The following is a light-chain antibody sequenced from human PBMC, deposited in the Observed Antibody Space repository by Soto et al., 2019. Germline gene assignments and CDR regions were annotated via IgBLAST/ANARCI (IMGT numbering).Light chain of an antibody. CDR3: CSYAGSATYV. J-gene: IGLJ1*01. Sequence: QSALTQPASVSGSPGQSITIPCTGTNGDVGSYNLVSWYQQYPGKAPKLMIYEGSKRPSGVSDRFSGSKSGNTASLTISGLLGEDEADYYCCSYAGSATYVFGTGTKVTVL. CDR1: NGDVGSYNL. CDR2: EGS. V-gene: IGLV2-23*01.